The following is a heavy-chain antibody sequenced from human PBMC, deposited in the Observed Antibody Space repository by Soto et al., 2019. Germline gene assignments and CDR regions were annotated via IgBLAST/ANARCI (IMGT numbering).Heavy chain of an antibody. J-gene: IGHJ6*02. CDR1: GYSFTSYW. D-gene: IGHD3-22*01. CDR3: ARHLSLYYYDSSGYYLDYYYYGMDV. CDR2: IYPGDSDT. V-gene: IGHV5-51*01. Sequence: LNISCKGSGYSFTSYWIGWVRQMPGKGLEWMGIIYPGDSDTRYSPSFQGQVTISADKSISTAYLQWSSLKASDTAMYYCARHLSLYYYDSSGYYLDYYYYGMDVWGQGTTVTVSS.